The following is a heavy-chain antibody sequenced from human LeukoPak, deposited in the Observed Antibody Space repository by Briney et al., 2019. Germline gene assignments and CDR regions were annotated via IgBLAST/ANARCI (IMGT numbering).Heavy chain of an antibody. CDR2: LIPVLGMS. V-gene: IGHV1-69*04. CDR3: ARDRGGGFDLAFFDH. D-gene: IGHD5-12*01. J-gene: IGHJ4*02. CDR1: GYTFTSYD. Sequence: ASVKVSCKASGYTFTSYDINWVRQATGQGLEWMGRLIPVLGMSHYAPGFQGRVTLTADRSTNTAYMELDRLTSDDTAVYFCARDRGGGFDLAFFDHWGQGTLVTVSS.